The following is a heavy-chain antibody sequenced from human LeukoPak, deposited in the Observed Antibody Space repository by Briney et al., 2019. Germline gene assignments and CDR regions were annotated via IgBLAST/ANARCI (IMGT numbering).Heavy chain of an antibody. CDR1: GFTFSNYW. V-gene: IGHV3-7*01. CDR2: IRQDGSEQ. Sequence: GGSLRLSCAASGFTFSNYWMSWARQVPGKGLEWMANIRQDGSEQQYVDSVKGRFTISRDNAKNSLYLQMNSLRAEDTAVYYCARQAYYYYGMDVWGQGTTVTVSS. J-gene: IGHJ6*02. CDR3: ARQAYYYYGMDV.